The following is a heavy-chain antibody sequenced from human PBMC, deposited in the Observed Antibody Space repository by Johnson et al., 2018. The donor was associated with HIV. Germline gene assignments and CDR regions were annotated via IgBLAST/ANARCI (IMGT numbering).Heavy chain of an antibody. D-gene: IGHD3-22*01. J-gene: IGHJ3*02. V-gene: IGHV3-30-3*01. CDR1: GFTFSSLA. Sequence: QVQLVESGGGVVQPGRSLRLSCAASGFTFSSLAMHWVRQAPGKGLEWVTFISFDGNNKYYGDSVKGRFTISRDNSKNTLYVQMNSLRPEDTAVYYCAKTHDSSGYYGGLDAFDIWGQGTMVTVSS. CDR2: ISFDGNNK. CDR3: AKTHDSSGYYGGLDAFDI.